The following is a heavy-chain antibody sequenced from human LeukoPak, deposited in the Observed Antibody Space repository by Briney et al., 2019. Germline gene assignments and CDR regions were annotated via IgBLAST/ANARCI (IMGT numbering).Heavy chain of an antibody. Sequence: GGSLRLSCAASGFTFDDYGMSWVRQAPGKGLEWVSGINWNGGSTGYADSVKGRFTISRDNAKNSLYLQMNSLRAEDTALYYCARGLRAVAGTDHDYYYYMDVWGKGTTVTVSS. CDR3: ARGLRAVAGTDHDYYYYMDV. J-gene: IGHJ6*03. V-gene: IGHV3-20*04. CDR2: INWNGGST. D-gene: IGHD6-19*01. CDR1: GFTFDDYG.